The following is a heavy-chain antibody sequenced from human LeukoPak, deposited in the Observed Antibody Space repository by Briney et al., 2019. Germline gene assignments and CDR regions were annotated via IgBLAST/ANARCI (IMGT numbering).Heavy chain of an antibody. D-gene: IGHD5-18*01. CDR2: IGAFGGAIT. CDR1: GFTFSSYA. V-gene: IGHV3-23*01. J-gene: IGHJ4*02. Sequence: PGGSLRLSCAASGFTFSSYAMSWVRQAPGKGLEWVSIIGAFGGAITKYAESVKGRFTTSRDNSKNMLYLQMNSLRAEDTAVYYCAKVDTSNPVYTYGAPDYWGQGTLVTVSS. CDR3: AKVDTSNPVYTYGAPDY.